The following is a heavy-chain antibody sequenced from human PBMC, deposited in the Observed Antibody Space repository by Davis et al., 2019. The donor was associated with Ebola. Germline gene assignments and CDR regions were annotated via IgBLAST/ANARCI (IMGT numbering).Heavy chain of an antibody. CDR3: ARKAAYFYSFDY. Sequence: ASVKVSCKASGYTFTNYDLNWVRQATGQGLEWMGWMNPNSGNTGYAQKFQGRVTMTRDTSTTTVYMELSSLRSEDTAVYYCARKAAYFYSFDYWGQGTLVTVSS. CDR2: MNPNSGNT. J-gene: IGHJ4*02. D-gene: IGHD3-16*01. V-gene: IGHV1-8*01. CDR1: GYTFTNYD.